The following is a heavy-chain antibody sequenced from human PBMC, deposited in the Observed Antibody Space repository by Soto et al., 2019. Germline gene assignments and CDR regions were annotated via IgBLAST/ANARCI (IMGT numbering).Heavy chain of an antibody. Sequence: SVKVSCKASGGTFSSYAISWVRQAPGQGLEWMGGIIPIFGTANYAQKFQGRVTITADKSTSTAYMELSSLRSEDTAVYYCARARGAVTTGGWFDPWGQGTLVTVSS. CDR3: ARARGAVTTGGWFDP. CDR1: GGTFSSYA. D-gene: IGHD4-17*01. J-gene: IGHJ5*02. V-gene: IGHV1-69*06. CDR2: IIPIFGTA.